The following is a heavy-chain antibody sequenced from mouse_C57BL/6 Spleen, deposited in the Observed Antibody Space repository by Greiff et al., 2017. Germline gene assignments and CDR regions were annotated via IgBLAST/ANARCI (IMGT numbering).Heavy chain of an antibody. CDR3: ARGPHYYGSSPHWYFDV. CDR1: GYSITSGYD. D-gene: IGHD1-1*01. V-gene: IGHV3-1*01. CDR2: ISYSGST. Sequence: DVQLQESGPGMVKPSQSLSLTCTVTGYSITSGYDWHWIRHFPGNKLEWMGYISYSGSTNYNPSLKSRISITHDTSKNHFFLKLNSVTTEDTATYYCARGPHYYGSSPHWYFDVWGTGTTVTVSS. J-gene: IGHJ1*03.